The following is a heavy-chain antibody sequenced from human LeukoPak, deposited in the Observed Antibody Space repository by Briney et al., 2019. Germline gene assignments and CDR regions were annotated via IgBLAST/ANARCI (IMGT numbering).Heavy chain of an antibody. D-gene: IGHD3-16*01. CDR2: LHYSGST. V-gene: IGHV4-59*01. Sequence: SEPLSLTCTVSGGPISGYYWSWIRQPPAKGLEWIGYLHYSGSTNYNPSLKSRVTISVHTSKHQFSLKLSSVTAADTAVYYCARVAYPHYYFDYWGQGTLVTVSS. J-gene: IGHJ4*02. CDR3: ARVAYPHYYFDY. CDR1: GGPISGYY.